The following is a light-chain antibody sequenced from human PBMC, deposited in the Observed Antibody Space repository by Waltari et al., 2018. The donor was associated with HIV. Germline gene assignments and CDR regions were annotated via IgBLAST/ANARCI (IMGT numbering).Light chain of an antibody. Sequence: DIQMTQSPSTLSASVGDRVTITCRSSQSISTWLAWYQQQPGRAPKLLIYKTSSLHSGVPSRFSGSGSGTEFSLTISSLQPDDFTTYYCQQYHSYSLTCGQGTRLEMK. CDR3: QQYHSYSLT. CDR1: QSISTW. J-gene: IGKJ5*01. CDR2: KTS. V-gene: IGKV1-5*03.